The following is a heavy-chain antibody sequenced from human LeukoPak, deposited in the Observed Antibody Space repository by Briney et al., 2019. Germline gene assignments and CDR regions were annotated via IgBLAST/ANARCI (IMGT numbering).Heavy chain of an antibody. V-gene: IGHV3-11*04. J-gene: IGHJ3*02. Sequence: PGGSLRLSCAASGFTFSDYYMSWIRQAPGKGLEWVSYISSSGSTIYYADSVKGRFTISRDNSKNTLYLQMNSLRAEDTAVYYCANGDYGDYGAFDIWGQGTMVTVSS. CDR1: GFTFSDYY. D-gene: IGHD4-17*01. CDR2: ISSSGSTI. CDR3: ANGDYGDYGAFDI.